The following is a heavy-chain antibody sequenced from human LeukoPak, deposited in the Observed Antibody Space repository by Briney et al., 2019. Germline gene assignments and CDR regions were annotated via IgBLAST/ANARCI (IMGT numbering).Heavy chain of an antibody. D-gene: IGHD5-12*01. CDR2: IYYSGST. CDR1: GGSISSYY. J-gene: IGHJ4*02. V-gene: IGHV4-59*08. CDR3: ARRYSGYDSIDY. Sequence: PSETLSLTCTVSGGSISSYYWSWIRQPPGKGLEWIGYIYYSGSTNYNPSLKSRVTISVDTSKNQFSLELSSVTAADTAVYYCARRYSGYDSIDYWGQGTLVTVSS.